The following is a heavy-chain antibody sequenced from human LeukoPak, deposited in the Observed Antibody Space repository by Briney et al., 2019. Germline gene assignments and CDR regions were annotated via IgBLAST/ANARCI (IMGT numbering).Heavy chain of an antibody. Sequence: GGSLRLSCAASGFTFSSYSMNWVRQAPGKGLEWVSSISSSSSYIYYADSVKGRFTISRDNAKNSLYLQVNSLRAEDTAVYYCARDLGYRGYDFWSGPWDAFDIWGQGTMVTVSS. CDR2: ISSSSSYI. J-gene: IGHJ3*02. V-gene: IGHV3-21*01. D-gene: IGHD3/OR15-3a*01. CDR3: ARDLGYRGYDFWSGPWDAFDI. CDR1: GFTFSSYS.